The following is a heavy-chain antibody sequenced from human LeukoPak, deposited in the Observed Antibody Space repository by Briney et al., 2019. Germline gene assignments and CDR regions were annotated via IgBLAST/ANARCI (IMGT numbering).Heavy chain of an antibody. V-gene: IGHV3-49*05. CDR1: GFTFSSYA. J-gene: IGHJ4*02. CDR2: IRSKAYGGTT. CDR3: TRDFDYDIL. Sequence: NPGGSLRLSCAASGFTFSSYAMSWFRQAPGKGLEWVGFIRSKAYGGTTEYAASVEGRFTISRDDSKSIAYLQMNSLKTEDTAVYYCTRDFDYDILWGQGTLVTVSS. D-gene: IGHD3-9*01.